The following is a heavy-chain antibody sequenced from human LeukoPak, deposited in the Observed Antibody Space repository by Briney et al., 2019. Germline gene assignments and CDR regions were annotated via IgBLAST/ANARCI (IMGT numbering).Heavy chain of an antibody. CDR3: ARGAGDYMNWFDP. CDR2: IYYSGST. CDR1: GGSISSGDYY. J-gene: IGHJ5*02. Sequence: SETLSLTCTVSGGSISSGDYYWSWIRQPPGKGLEWIGYIYYSGSTYYNPSLKSRVTISVDTSKNQFSLKLSSVTAAGTAVYYCARGAGDYMNWFDPWGQGTLVTVSS. V-gene: IGHV4-30-4*01. D-gene: IGHD4-17*01.